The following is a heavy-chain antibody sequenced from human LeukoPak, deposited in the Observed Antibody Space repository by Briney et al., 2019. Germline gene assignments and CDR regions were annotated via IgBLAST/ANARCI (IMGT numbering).Heavy chain of an antibody. J-gene: IGHJ4*02. CDR2: INHSGST. CDR1: AGSLSGYY. D-gene: IGHD6-19*01. CDR3: ARQWLVSPLFDY. V-gene: IGHV4-34*01. Sequence: KSSETLSLTCAVYAGSLSGYYWSWIRQPPGKGLEWIGEINHSGSTNYNPSLKSRVTISVDTSKNQLSLKLSSMTAADTAVYYCARQWLVSPLFDYWGQGTLVTVSS.